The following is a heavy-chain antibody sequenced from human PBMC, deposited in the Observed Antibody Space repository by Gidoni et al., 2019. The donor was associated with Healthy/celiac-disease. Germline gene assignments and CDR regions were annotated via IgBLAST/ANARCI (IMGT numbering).Heavy chain of an antibody. CDR2: ISYDGSNK. Sequence: QVQLVESGGGVVQPGRSLRLSCAASGFTFSSYAMHWVSQAPGKGLEWVAVISYDGSNKYYADSVKGRFTISRDNSKNTLYLQMNSLRAEDTAVYYCARGPAAAIPYYFDYWGQGTLVTVSS. J-gene: IGHJ4*02. V-gene: IGHV3-30-3*01. D-gene: IGHD2-2*01. CDR3: ARGPAAAIPYYFDY. CDR1: GFTFSSYA.